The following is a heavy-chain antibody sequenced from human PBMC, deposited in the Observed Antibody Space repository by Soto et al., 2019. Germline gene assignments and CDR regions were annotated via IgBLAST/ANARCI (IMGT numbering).Heavy chain of an antibody. CDR2: IDNAGTDS. D-gene: IGHD3-10*01. CDR3: ARGWFGPDV. Sequence: EVQLVESGGGLVQPGGSLSLSCAASGFTLSGRSMHWVRQAPGKGLVWVSGIDNAGTDSTYADSVKGRFTSSRDNAKNMLYLQMNSLRVKDTAVYYCARGWFGPDVWGKGTKVTVSS. CDR1: GFTLSGRS. V-gene: IGHV3-74*01. J-gene: IGHJ6*04.